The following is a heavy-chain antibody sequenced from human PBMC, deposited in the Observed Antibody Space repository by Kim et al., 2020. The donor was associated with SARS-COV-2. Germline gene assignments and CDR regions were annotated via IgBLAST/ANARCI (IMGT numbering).Heavy chain of an antibody. V-gene: IGHV4-39*01. CDR2: IYYSGTT. J-gene: IGHJ4*02. CDR3: ATLSSSWYMRVFDY. D-gene: IGHD6-13*01. CDR1: GGSISSSSYY. Sequence: SETLSLTCTVSGGSISSSSYYWGWIRQPPGKELEWIGSIYYSGTTYYNPSLKSRVTISVDTSKNQFSLKLSSVTAADTAVYYCATLSSSWYMRVFDYWGQGTLVTVSS.